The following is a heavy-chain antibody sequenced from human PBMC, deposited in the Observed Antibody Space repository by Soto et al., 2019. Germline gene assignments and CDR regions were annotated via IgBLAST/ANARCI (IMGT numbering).Heavy chain of an antibody. V-gene: IGHV4-59*08. CDR2: IYYSGST. Sequence: PSETLSLTCTVSGGSISTYYWSWIRQPPGKGLEWIGYIYYSGSTYYNPSLKSRVTISVDTSKNQFSLKLSSVTAADTAVYYCATQSSTGYFDYWGHGTLVTVSS. CDR3: ATQSSTGYFDY. D-gene: IGHD3-9*01. J-gene: IGHJ4*01. CDR1: GGSISTYY.